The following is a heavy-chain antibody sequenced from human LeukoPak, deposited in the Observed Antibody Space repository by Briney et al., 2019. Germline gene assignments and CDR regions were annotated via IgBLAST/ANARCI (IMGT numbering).Heavy chain of an antibody. D-gene: IGHD2-21*02. V-gene: IGHV4-61*08. Sequence: SETLSLTCTVSGGSISSGGFYWSWIWQPPGKGLEWIGYIYYGGSTNYNPSLKSRVTISVDTSKNQFSLKLSSVTAADTAVYYCARAVVTAIGWFDPWGQGTLVTVSS. J-gene: IGHJ5*02. CDR3: ARAVVTAIGWFDP. CDR1: GGSISSGGFY. CDR2: IYYGGST.